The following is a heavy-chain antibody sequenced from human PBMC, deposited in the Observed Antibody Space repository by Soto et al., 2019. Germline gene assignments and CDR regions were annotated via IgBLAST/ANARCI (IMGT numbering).Heavy chain of an antibody. Sequence: ASVKVSCKASGYTFTGYYMHWVRQAPGQGLEWMGWINPNSGGTNYAQKFQGRVTMTRDTSISTAYMELSRLRSDDTAVYYCARGYYDSSGYYIYYYYGMDVWGQGTTVTVSS. CDR3: ARGYYDSSGYYIYYYYGMDV. V-gene: IGHV1-2*02. J-gene: IGHJ6*02. D-gene: IGHD3-22*01. CDR1: GYTFTGYY. CDR2: INPNSGGT.